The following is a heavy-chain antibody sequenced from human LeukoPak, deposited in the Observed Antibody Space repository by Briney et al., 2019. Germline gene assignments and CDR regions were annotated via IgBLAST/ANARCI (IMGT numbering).Heavy chain of an antibody. CDR1: GFTFRNYV. Sequence: GGSPRLSCAASGFTFRNYVIHWVRQAPGKGLEWVAVTSSDLNVKLYADSVKGRFTISRDNSRSTLYLQMNSLRPEDTAIYYCAREGYYGSGSPPSLYFDYWGQGTLVTVSS. J-gene: IGHJ4*02. CDR3: AREGYYGSGSPPSLYFDY. CDR2: TSSDLNVK. V-gene: IGHV3-30-3*01. D-gene: IGHD3-10*01.